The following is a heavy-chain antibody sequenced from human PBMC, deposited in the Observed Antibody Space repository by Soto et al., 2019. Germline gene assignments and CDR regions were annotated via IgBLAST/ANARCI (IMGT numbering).Heavy chain of an antibody. CDR3: ARGIYYDFWSGYPGYFDY. CDR1: GGSISSGGYY. V-gene: IGHV4-31*03. D-gene: IGHD3-3*01. CDR2: IYYSGST. J-gene: IGHJ4*02. Sequence: SETLSLTCTVSGGSISSGGYYWSWIRQHPGKGLEWIGYIYYSGSTYYNPSLKSRVTISVDTSKNQFSPKLSSVTAADTAVYYCARGIYYDFWSGYPGYFDYWGQGTLVTVSS.